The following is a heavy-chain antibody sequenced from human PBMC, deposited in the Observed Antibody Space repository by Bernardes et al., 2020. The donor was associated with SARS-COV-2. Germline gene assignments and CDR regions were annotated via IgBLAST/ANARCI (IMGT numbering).Heavy chain of an antibody. Sequence: GGSLRLSCAASGFTFSSYALSWVRQAPGKGLEWVSAISGSGGSKYYADSVKGRFTISRDNSKNTLYLQMTCLRAEDTAVYYCAHLPVTVGGTSYWGQGGLFNV. J-gene: IGHJ4*02. CDR3: AHLPVTVGGTSY. CDR2: ISGSGGSK. D-gene: IGHD6-19*01. V-gene: IGHV3-23*01. CDR1: GFTFSSYA.